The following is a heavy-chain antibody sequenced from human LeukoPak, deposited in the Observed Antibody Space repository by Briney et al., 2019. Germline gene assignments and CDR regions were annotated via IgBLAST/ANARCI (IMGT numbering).Heavy chain of an antibody. J-gene: IGHJ6*02. CDR2: ISAYNGNT. V-gene: IGHV1-18*01. D-gene: IGHD6-19*01. CDR3: ARVGLSSGWYDYYYGMDV. CDR1: GYTFTSYG. Sequence: ASVKVSCKASGYTFTSYGISWVRQAPGQGLEWMGWISAYNGNTNYAQELQGRVTMTTDTSTSTAYMELRSLRSDDTAVYYCARVGLSSGWYDYYYGMDVWGQGTTVTVSS.